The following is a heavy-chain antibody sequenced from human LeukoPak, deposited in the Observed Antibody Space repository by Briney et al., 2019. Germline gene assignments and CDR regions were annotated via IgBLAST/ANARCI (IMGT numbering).Heavy chain of an antibody. V-gene: IGHV4-59*01. CDR3: ARGSGSFGY. CDR1: GGSISSFY. D-gene: IGHD3-10*01. CDR2: IYYSGST. Sequence: PSETLSLTCSVSGGSISSFYWSWIRQPPGKGLEWIGYIYYSGSTNYNPSVKSRVTISVDTSKNQFTLKLSSVTAADTAEYYWARGSGSFGYWGQGTLVTVSS. J-gene: IGHJ4*02.